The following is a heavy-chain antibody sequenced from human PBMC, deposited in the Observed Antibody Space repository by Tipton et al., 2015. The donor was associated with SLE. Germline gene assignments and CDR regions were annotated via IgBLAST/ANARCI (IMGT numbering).Heavy chain of an antibody. V-gene: IGHV3-11*01. CDR2: ISSSGGII. D-gene: IGHD5-12*01. CDR3: VKDSGPSGYVSSYFKH. CDR1: AFTMSDYY. J-gene: IGHJ1*01. Sequence: SLRLSCTDSAFTMSDYYMDWIRQAPGKGLEWISYISSSGGIIYYADSVKGRFTISRDNAKNSLYLQMNSLRAEDTAFYYCVKDSGPSGYVSSYFKHWGQGTLVTVSS.